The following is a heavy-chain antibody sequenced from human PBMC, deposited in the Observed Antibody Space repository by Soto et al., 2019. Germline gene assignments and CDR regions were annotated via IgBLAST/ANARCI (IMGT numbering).Heavy chain of an antibody. CDR2: ISSTTNYI. CDR3: ARESEDLTSNFDY. V-gene: IGHV3-21*06. Sequence: GGSLRFSCAASGFIFTRYSMNWVRQAPGKGLEWVSSISSTTNYIYYGDSMKGRFTISRDNAKNSLYLEMNSLRAEDTAVYYCARESEDLTSNFDYWGQGTLVTVSS. J-gene: IGHJ4*02. CDR1: GFIFTRYS.